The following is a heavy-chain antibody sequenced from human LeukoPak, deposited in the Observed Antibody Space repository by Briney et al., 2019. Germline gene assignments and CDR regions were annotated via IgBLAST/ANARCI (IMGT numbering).Heavy chain of an antibody. CDR1: GFTFSSYA. V-gene: IGHV3-23*01. Sequence: PGGSLRLSRAASGFTFSSYAMSWVRQAPGKGLEWVSAISGSGGSTYYAGSVKGRFTISRDNSKNTLYLQMNSLRAEDTAVYYCAKDDTTVVTPLVSNDAFDIWGQGTMVTVSS. D-gene: IGHD4-23*01. J-gene: IGHJ3*02. CDR3: AKDDTTVVTPLVSNDAFDI. CDR2: ISGSGGST.